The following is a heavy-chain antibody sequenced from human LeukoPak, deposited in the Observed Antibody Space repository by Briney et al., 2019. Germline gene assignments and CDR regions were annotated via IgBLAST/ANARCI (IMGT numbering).Heavy chain of an antibody. J-gene: IGHJ5*02. CDR1: GFTFSSYS. CDR3: ARDLGGPGPNWFDP. V-gene: IGHV3-21*01. Sequence: GGSLRLSCAASGFTFSSYSMNWVRQAPGKGLEWVSSISSSSSYIYYADSVKGRFTISRDNAKNSLYLQMNSLRAEDTAVYYCARDLGGPGPNWFDPWGQGTLVTVSS. CDR2: ISSSSSYI.